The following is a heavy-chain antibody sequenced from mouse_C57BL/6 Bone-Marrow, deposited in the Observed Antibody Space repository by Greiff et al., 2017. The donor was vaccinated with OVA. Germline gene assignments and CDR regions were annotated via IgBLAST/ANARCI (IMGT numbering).Heavy chain of an antibody. Sequence: QVQLKQPGAELVRPGTSVKLSCKASGYTFTSYWMHWVKQRPGQGLEWIGVIDPSDSYTNYNQKFKGKATLTVDTSSSTAYMQLSSLTSEDSAVYYCAREAYADFDYWGQGTTLTVSS. D-gene: IGHD1-1*01. CDR3: AREAYADFDY. V-gene: IGHV1-59*01. J-gene: IGHJ2*01. CDR2: IDPSDSYT. CDR1: GYTFTSYW.